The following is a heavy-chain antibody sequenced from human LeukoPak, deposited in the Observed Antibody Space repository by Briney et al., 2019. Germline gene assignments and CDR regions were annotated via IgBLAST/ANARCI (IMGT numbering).Heavy chain of an antibody. CDR3: ARGRAAYNFGIGS. CDR1: GFTFTTYS. Sequence: GGSLTLSCAASGFTFTTYSMNWVRQAPGKGLEWVSSISSSSTYIYYQDSVKGRFTISRDNAKNSLYLQMNSLRAEDTAVYYCARGRAAYNFGIGSWGKGTLVTVSS. CDR2: ISSSSTYI. D-gene: IGHD1-1*01. V-gene: IGHV3-21*01. J-gene: IGHJ4*02.